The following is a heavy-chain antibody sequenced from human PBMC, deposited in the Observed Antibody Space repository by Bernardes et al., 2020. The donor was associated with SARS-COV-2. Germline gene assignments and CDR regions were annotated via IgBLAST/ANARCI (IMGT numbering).Heavy chain of an antibody. CDR1: GYTFTSYA. V-gene: IGHV7-4-1*02. J-gene: IGHJ6*02. Sequence: ASVKVSCKASGYTFTSYAMNWVRQAPGQGLEWMGWINTNTGNPTYAQGFTGRFVFSLDTSVSTAYLQISSLKAEDTAVYYCARDLRGYPTYYYGMDVWGQGTTVTVSS. CDR2: INTNTGNP. CDR3: ARDLRGYPTYYYGMDV. D-gene: IGHD5-18*01.